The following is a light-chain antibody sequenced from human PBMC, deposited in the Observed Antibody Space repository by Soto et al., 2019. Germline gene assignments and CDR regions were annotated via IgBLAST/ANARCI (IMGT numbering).Light chain of an antibody. J-gene: IGKJ2*01. Sequence: DIQMTQSPSSLSASVGDRVTITCRASQSISNSLNWYQQKPGNAPKVLIYAASNLQSGVPSKFSGSGSGTDFTLTINSLQPEDFAIYYCQQSSTTPYTFGQGTKVDIK. CDR1: QSISNS. CDR3: QQSSTTPYT. V-gene: IGKV1-39*01. CDR2: AAS.